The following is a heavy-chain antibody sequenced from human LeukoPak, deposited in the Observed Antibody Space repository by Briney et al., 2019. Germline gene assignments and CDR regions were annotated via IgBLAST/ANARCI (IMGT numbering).Heavy chain of an antibody. V-gene: IGHV1-2*02. CDR1: GYTFTGYY. CDR3: ARGGGRNYDILTGYL. D-gene: IGHD3-9*01. J-gene: IGHJ4*02. Sequence: GASVKASCKASGYTFTGYYMHWVRQAPGQGLEWMGWINPNSGGTNYAQKFQGRVTMTRDTSISTAYMELSRLRSDDTAVYYCARGGGRNYDILTGYLWGQGTLVTVSS. CDR2: INPNSGGT.